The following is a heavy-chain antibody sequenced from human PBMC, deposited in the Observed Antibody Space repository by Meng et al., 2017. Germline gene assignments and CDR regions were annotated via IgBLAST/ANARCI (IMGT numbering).Heavy chain of an antibody. V-gene: IGHV3-53*02. D-gene: IGHD6-19*01. J-gene: IGHJ4*02. CDR2: IYSGGST. Sequence: VQLAGNGGCLIQPGGFRRLSCTASGFSVTTSYMSWVRQAPGKGLEWVSVIYSGGSTYYADSVKGRFSISRDNSKNTLYLQMNSLRAEDTAVYFCARDSSSGWYHNYWGQGTLVTVSS. CDR1: GFSVTTSY. CDR3: ARDSSSGWYHNY.